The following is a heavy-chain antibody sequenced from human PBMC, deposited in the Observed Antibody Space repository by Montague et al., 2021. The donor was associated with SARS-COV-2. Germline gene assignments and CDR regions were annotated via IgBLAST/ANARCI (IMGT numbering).Heavy chain of an antibody. Sequence: SLRLSCAASGFIFSSSPMSWVRQAPGKGLQWVSVIHSAGTRPHYVDSVEGRFTISRDNSKNTLYLQMNSLRAETTALYYCAKGGDITAGFSLVKYDAWGQGTLVIVSS. CDR3: AKGGDITAGFSLVKYDA. D-gene: IGHD3-16*02. V-gene: IGHV3-23*03. CDR2: IHSAGTRP. CDR1: GFIFSSSP. J-gene: IGHJ5*02.